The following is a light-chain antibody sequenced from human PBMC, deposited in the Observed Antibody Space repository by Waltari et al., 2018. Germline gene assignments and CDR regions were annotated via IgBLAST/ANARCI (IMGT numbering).Light chain of an antibody. CDR2: DAS. CDR1: QSVGSN. Sequence: DIVLTQSPATLSLSPGEKATLSCRASQSVGSNVAWYQQKAGQAPRLLIYDASNRATGIPARFSGSGSGTDFTLTIRSLEPEDFAVYYCQQRNNWPPGFTFGPGTKVDIK. V-gene: IGKV3-11*01. J-gene: IGKJ3*01. CDR3: QQRNNWPPGFT.